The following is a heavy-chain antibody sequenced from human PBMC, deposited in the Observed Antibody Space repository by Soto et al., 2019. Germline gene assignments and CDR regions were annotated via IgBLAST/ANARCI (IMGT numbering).Heavy chain of an antibody. J-gene: IGHJ6*02. Sequence: QVHLQESGPGLVKPSGTLSLICTVSGISMINYYWSWIRKPARKGLEWIGRVYTDGTAIYNPSLKSRVTMSVDMSKNQFSLNVTSVTAADTAVYYCARGGFVDGDYKYHLMDVCG. CDR2: VYTDGTA. CDR1: GISMINYY. D-gene: IGHD4-17*01. CDR3: ARGGFVDGDYKYHLMDV. V-gene: IGHV4-4*07.